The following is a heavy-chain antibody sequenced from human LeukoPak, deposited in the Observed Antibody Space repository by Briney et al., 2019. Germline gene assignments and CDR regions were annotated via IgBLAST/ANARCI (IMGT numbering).Heavy chain of an antibody. Sequence: KASETLSLTCGVSGGSFSFYYWSWIRQPPGKGLEWIGEISQSGSTNYNPSLKSRVNISLDTSENQFSLKLNSVTAADTAVYFCARGSYSYGNAFDYWGQGTLVTVSS. D-gene: IGHD5-18*01. CDR3: ARGSYSYGNAFDY. CDR1: GGSFSFYY. J-gene: IGHJ4*02. CDR2: ISQSGST. V-gene: IGHV4-34*01.